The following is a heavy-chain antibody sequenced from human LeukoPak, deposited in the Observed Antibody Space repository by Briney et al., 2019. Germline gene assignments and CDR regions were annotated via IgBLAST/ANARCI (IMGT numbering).Heavy chain of an antibody. J-gene: IGHJ4*02. V-gene: IGHV3-48*01. CDR3: ARVEMATIGDY. D-gene: IGHD5-24*01. Sequence: GGSLRLSCAASAFTFSSYSMNWVRQAPGKGLEWVSYISTSSSTIYYADSVKGRFTISRDNAKNSLYLQMDSLRVEDTAVYYCARVEMATIGDYWGQGTLVTVSS. CDR2: ISTSSSTI. CDR1: AFTFSSYS.